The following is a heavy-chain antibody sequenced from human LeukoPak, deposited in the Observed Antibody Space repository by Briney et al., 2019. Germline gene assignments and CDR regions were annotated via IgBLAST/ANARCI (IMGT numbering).Heavy chain of an antibody. CDR1: GGSISSSSYS. V-gene: IGHV4-39*01. CDR3: ARPYWFDP. Sequence: SETLSLTCTVSGGSISSSSYSWGWIRQPPGKGLEWIGSIYYSGSTYYNPSLKSRVTISVDTSKNQFSLKLSSVTAADTAVYYCARPYWFDPWGQGTLVTVSS. J-gene: IGHJ5*02. CDR2: IYYSGST.